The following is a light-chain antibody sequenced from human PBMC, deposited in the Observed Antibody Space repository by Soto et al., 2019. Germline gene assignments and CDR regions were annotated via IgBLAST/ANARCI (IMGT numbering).Light chain of an antibody. CDR3: QQYHNLPLT. Sequence: DIQMTQSPSSLSASVGDRVTITCQASQDISDYLNWYHQKPGKAPKFLIYGASYWATGVPARFSGSGSGTDFTFTISSLQPEDIGTYYCQQYHNLPLTFGHGTTVDIK. CDR1: QDISDY. CDR2: GAS. J-gene: IGKJ3*01. V-gene: IGKV1-33*01.